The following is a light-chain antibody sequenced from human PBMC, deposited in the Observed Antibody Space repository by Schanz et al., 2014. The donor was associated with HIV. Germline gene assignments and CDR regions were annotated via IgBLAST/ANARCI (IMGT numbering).Light chain of an antibody. J-gene: IGLJ2*01. V-gene: IGLV1-40*01. Sequence: QSVLTQPPSLSGAPGQRVSLSCNGSSSNIGAGYDVHWYQQFPGTAPKLLIFDDDSRPSGVPDRFSGSKSGTSASLAITGLQADDEADYYCSSYTSSSTLVVFGGGTKLTVL. CDR2: DDD. CDR1: SSNIGAGYD. CDR3: SSYTSSSTLVV.